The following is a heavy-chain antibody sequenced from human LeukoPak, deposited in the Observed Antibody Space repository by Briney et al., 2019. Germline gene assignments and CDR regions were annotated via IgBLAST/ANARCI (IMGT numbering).Heavy chain of an antibody. CDR1: GFTVSSNY. D-gene: IGHD6-6*01. J-gene: IGHJ6*02. V-gene: IGHV3-66*04. CDR2: IYSGDAT. Sequence: PGGSLRLSCGASGFTVSSNYMSWVRQAPGKGLEWVSIIYSGDATYYADSVKGRFTISRDNSENMVHLQMNSLRAEDTAMYYCARHQPEYSSPHAMDVWGQGTTVTVSS. CDR3: ARHQPEYSSPHAMDV.